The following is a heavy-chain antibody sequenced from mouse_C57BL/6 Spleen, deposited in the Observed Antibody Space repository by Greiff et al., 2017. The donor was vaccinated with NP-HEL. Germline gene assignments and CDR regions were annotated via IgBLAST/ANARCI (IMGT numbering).Heavy chain of an antibody. CDR2: IYPRSGNT. D-gene: IGHD1-1*01. Sequence: QVQLQQSGAELARPGASVELSCKASGYTFTSYGISWVKQRTGQGLEWIGEIYPRSGNTYYNEKFKGKATLTADKSSSTAYMELRSLTSEDSAVYFCARWDYGSSYDYAMDYWGQGTSVTVSS. CDR3: ARWDYGSSYDYAMDY. V-gene: IGHV1-81*01. J-gene: IGHJ4*01. CDR1: GYTFTSYG.